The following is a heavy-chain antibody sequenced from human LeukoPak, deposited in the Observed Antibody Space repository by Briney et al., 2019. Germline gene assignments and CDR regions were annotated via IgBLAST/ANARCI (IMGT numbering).Heavy chain of an antibody. J-gene: IGHJ4*02. CDR1: GSTFNNFA. CDR3: AKDLLRWSFDY. V-gene: IGHV3-23*01. CDR2: ISGSGGST. Sequence: GGSLRLSCAASGSTFNNFAMSWVRQAPGKGLEWVSAISGSGGSTYYADSVKGRFTISRDNSKNTLYLQMNSLRADDTAVYYCAKDLLRWSFDYWGQGTLVTVSS. D-gene: IGHD4-23*01.